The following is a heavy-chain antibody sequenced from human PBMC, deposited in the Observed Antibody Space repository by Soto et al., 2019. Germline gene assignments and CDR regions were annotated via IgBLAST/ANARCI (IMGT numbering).Heavy chain of an antibody. CDR2: INAGNGNT. J-gene: IGHJ4*02. D-gene: IGHD3-10*01. V-gene: IGHV1-3*01. CDR1: GYTFTSYA. CDR3: ARPHVLLWFGEENYSDG. Sequence: ASVKVSCKASGYTFTSYAMHWVRQAPGQRLEWMGWINAGNGNTKYSQKFQGRVTITRDTSASTAYMELSSLRSEDTAVYYCARPHVLLWFGEENYSDGWGQGTRVTVAS.